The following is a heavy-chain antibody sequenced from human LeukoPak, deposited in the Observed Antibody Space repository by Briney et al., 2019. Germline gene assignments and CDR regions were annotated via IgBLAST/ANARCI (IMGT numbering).Heavy chain of an antibody. CDR3: ASGSGSYRTPYYYMDV. V-gene: IGHV3-53*01. D-gene: IGHD3-10*01. CDR2: IYSGGST. J-gene: IGHJ6*03. CDR1: GFTFSSNY. Sequence: PGGSLRLSCAASGFTFSSNYMSWVRQAPGKGLEWVSVIYSGGSTYYSDSVKGRFTISRDNSKDTLYLQMNSLIAEDTAVYYCASGSGSYRTPYYYMDVWGTGTTVTVSS.